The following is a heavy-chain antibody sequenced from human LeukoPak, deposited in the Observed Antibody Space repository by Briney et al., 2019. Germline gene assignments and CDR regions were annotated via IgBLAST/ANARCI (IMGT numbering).Heavy chain of an antibody. V-gene: IGHV4-59*01. D-gene: IGHD3-10*01. CDR2: MYYMGTT. CDR3: ARDSGTTGEVKFDP. CDR1: GGSISSYY. J-gene: IGHJ5*02. Sequence: SETLSLTCTVSGGSISSYYWSWIRQPPGKGLEWIAYMYYMGTTNYNPSLKSRVTISLDTSKNQFSLKLSSVTAADTAVYYCARDSGTTGEVKFDPWGQGTLVTVSS.